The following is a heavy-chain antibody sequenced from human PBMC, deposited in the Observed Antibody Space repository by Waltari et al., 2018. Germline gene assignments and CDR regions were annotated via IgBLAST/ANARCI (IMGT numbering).Heavy chain of an antibody. CDR3: ARGHTGGPMVVTPRPSLDY. CDR1: GGSFSGYY. J-gene: IGHJ4*02. CDR2: INHSGST. Sequence: QVQLQQWGAGLLKPSETLSLTCAVYGGSFSGYYWSWIRQPPGKGLEWIGEINHSGSTNYNPSLKSRVTISVDTSKNQFSLKLSSVTAADTAVYYCARGHTGGPMVVTPRPSLDYWGQGTLVTVSS. V-gene: IGHV4-34*01. D-gene: IGHD2-21*02.